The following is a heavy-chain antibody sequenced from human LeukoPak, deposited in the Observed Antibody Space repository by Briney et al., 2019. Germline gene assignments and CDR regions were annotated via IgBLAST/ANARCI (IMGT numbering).Heavy chain of an antibody. V-gene: IGHV3-30*18. CDR3: AKDYEAYCGGDCYSFSDS. D-gene: IGHD2-21*02. CDR1: GFTFNSYG. Sequence: GRSLRLSCAASGFTFNSYGMHWVRQAPGKGLEWVAVISYDGSNKYYADSVKGRFTISRDNSKNTVNLQMNSLRAEDTAVYYCAKDYEAYCGGDCYSFSDSWGQGTLVTVSS. CDR2: ISYDGSNK. J-gene: IGHJ4*02.